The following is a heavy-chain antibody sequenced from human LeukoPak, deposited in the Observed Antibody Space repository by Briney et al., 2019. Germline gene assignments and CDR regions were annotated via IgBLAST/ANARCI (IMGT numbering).Heavy chain of an antibody. CDR3: ARDKDGPGASIDY. D-gene: IGHD1-26*01. CDR2: IDSDGIIT. V-gene: IGHV3-74*01. CDR1: GFIINTYW. J-gene: IGHJ4*02. Sequence: GGSLRLSCAASGFIINTYWMLWVRQVPGKGPVWVSRIDSDGIITTYADSAKGRFTMSRDNARNTVYLQMNSLRDEDTAVYYCARDKDGPGASIDYWGQGTLVTVSS.